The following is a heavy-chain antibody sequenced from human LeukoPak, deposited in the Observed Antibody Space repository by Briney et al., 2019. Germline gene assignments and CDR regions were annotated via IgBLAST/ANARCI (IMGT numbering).Heavy chain of an antibody. Sequence: AGGSLRLSCAASGFTFSSYSMNWVRQAPGKGLEWVSSISSSSSYIYYADSVKGRFTISRDNAKNSLYLQMNSLRAEDTAVYYCARFGMATILPSDYWGQGTLVTVSS. D-gene: IGHD5-24*01. V-gene: IGHV3-21*01. J-gene: IGHJ4*02. CDR1: GFTFSSYS. CDR3: ARFGMATILPSDY. CDR2: ISSSSSYI.